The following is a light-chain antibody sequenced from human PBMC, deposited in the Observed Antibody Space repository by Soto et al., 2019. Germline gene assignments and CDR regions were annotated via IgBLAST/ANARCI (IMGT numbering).Light chain of an antibody. CDR2: EVK. CDR3: GSSAGDDYYV. Sequence: QSALTQPPSASGSPGQSVTISCSGTSSDVGASNFVSWYRQHPGKAPQFLIYEVKKRPIGVPDRFSGSKSGNTASLTVSGLQAEDEADYYCGSSAGDDYYVFGPGAKLTVL. CDR1: SSDVGASNF. J-gene: IGLJ1*01. V-gene: IGLV2-8*01.